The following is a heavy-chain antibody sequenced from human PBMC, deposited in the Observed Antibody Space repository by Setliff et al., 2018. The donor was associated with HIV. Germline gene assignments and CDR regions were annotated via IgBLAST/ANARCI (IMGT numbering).Heavy chain of an antibody. CDR3: ARDPQLVAAKSRQHYYYGFDV. CDR2: IYHSGST. V-gene: IGHV4-38-2*02. D-gene: IGHD2-15*01. J-gene: IGHJ6*02. CDR1: GYSISSGYY. Sequence: KPSETLSLTCAVSGYSISSGYYWGWIRQPPGKGLEWIGSIYHSGSTYYNPSLKRRVTISVDTSKNQFSLKLNSVTAADTAVYYCARDPQLVAAKSRQHYYYGFDVWGQGTTVTVSS.